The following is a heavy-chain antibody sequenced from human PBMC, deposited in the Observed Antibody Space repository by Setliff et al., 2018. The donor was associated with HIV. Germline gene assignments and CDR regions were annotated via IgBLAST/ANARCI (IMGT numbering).Heavy chain of an antibody. CDR3: ARLAEDYCDSGTWEVDY. CDR2: IKTSGRT. CDR1: GRSIDDSY. D-gene: IGHD3-10*01. Sequence: SETLSLTCSVSGRSIDDSYWSWIRQSPGKGLEWIGFIKTSGRTNYKPSLKSRVTISLDTSKNQFSLRLNSVTATDTAVYYCARLAEDYCDSGTWEVDYWAHGTLVTVSS. J-gene: IGHJ4*01. V-gene: IGHV4-4*09.